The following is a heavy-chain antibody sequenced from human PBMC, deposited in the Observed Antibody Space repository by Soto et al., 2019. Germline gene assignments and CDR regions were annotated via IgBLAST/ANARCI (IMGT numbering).Heavy chain of an antibody. Sequence: PSETLSLPCSVSGGSVSSGYYSWNWIRQPPGKGLDWIGYINYSGVTHYNPALKSRVTISVDTSKNQFSLKVGSVTAADTALYYWARGRPDGPIIPSDYWGQGTLVTVSS. J-gene: IGHJ4*02. CDR2: INYSGVT. V-gene: IGHV4-61*01. CDR3: ARGRPDGPIIPSDY. CDR1: GGSVSSGYYS.